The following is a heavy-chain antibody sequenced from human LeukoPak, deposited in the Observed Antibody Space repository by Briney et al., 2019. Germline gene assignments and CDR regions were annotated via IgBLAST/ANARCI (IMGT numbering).Heavy chain of an antibody. D-gene: IGHD3-10*01. Sequence: GGSLRLSCAASGFTVSSNYMTWVRQAPGKGLEWVSVVYGGDTTYYADSVKGRFTISRDNSKNTLYLQMNSLRAEDTAVYYCARDPNFNYYGSDAFDIWGQGTMVTVSS. CDR1: GFTVSSNY. J-gene: IGHJ3*02. CDR2: VYGGDTT. CDR3: ARDPNFNYYGSDAFDI. V-gene: IGHV3-66*01.